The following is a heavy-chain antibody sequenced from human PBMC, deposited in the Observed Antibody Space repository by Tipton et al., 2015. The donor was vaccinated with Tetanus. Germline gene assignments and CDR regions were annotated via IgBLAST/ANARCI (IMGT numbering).Heavy chain of an antibody. CDR2: IWFDGSNK. V-gene: IGHV3-33*06. D-gene: IGHD1-26*01. CDR3: AKSRSGSYTDGCDI. J-gene: IGHJ3*02. Sequence: RSLRLSCAASAFTFSTYAMNWVRQAPGKGLEWVSVIWFDGSNKYYADSVKGRFTISRDNSKNTLYLEMNSLRAEDTAVYYCAKSRSGSYTDGCDIWGRGTMVIVSS. CDR1: AFTFSTYA.